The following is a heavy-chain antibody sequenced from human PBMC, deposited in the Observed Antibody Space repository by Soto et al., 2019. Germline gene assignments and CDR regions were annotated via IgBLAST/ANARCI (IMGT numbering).Heavy chain of an antibody. V-gene: IGHV3-72*01. CDR2: TRNKGKTYTA. CDR1: GFTFSDHY. J-gene: IGHJ4*02. D-gene: IGHD2-2*01. Sequence: EVQLVQSGGGLVQPGGSLRLSCAASGFTFSDHYIDWVRQAPGKGLEWVGRTRNKGKTYTAEYAASVRGRFTISRDDSKTSLYLQMDSLKIEDTAVYSCARSGSSTSCYDYWGRGTLVTVSS. CDR3: ARSGSSTSCYDY.